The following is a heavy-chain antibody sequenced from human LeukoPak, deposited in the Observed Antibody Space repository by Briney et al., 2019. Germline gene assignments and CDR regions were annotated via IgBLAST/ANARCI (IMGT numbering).Heavy chain of an antibody. J-gene: IGHJ3*02. CDR1: GFTFSSYS. CDR2: ISSSSSTI. V-gene: IGHV3-48*01. CDR3: AKDQRFGAFDI. D-gene: IGHD3-10*01. Sequence: PGGSLRLSCAASGFTFSSYSMNWVRQAPGKGLEWVSYISSSSSTIYYADSVKGRFTISRDNAKNSLYLQMNSLRAEDTAVYYCAKDQRFGAFDIWGQGTMVTVSS.